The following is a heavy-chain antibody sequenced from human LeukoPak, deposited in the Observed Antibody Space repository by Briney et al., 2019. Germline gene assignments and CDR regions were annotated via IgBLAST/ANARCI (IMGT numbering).Heavy chain of an antibody. Sequence: GGSLRLSCAAYGFTFSSYAMTWVRQAPGKGLKWVSAIDGTGITTYYADSVKGRLTISRDNSKNTLYLQMSSLRAEDTAVYYCAKDHNWGSYWGQGTLVTVSS. CDR3: AKDHNWGSY. CDR1: GFTFSSYA. J-gene: IGHJ4*02. D-gene: IGHD7-27*01. V-gene: IGHV3-23*01. CDR2: IDGTGITT.